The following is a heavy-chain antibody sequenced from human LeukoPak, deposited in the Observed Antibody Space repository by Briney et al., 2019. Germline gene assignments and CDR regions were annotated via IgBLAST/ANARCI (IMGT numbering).Heavy chain of an antibody. CDR2: ISAFNFNT. CDR3: ATLTRSFRGSYCGWTDEQYYYYSMDV. Sequence: GASVKVSCKASRYVFSSYGITWVRQAPGQGLEWMGWISAFNFNTNYDQNFQGRVTMTTDTSTNIAYMELRSMRSDDTAVYYCATLTRSFRGSYCGWTDEQYYYYSMDVWGQGTTVTVSS. J-gene: IGHJ6*02. D-gene: IGHD6-19*01. V-gene: IGHV1-18*01. CDR1: RYVFSSYG.